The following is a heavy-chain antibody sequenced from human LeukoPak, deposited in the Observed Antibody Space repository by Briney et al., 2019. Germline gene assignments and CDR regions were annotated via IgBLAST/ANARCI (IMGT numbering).Heavy chain of an antibody. CDR3: ARHSYYYDSSGYYYTSNYFDY. D-gene: IGHD3-22*01. J-gene: IGHJ4*02. V-gene: IGHV1-18*01. Sequence: ASVKVSCKASGYTFTRYGISWVRQAPGQGLEWMGWISAYNGNTNYAQKLQGRVTMTTDTSTSTAYMELRSLRSDDTAVYYCARHSYYYDSSGYYYTSNYFDYWGQGTLVTVSS. CDR2: ISAYNGNT. CDR1: GYTFTRYG.